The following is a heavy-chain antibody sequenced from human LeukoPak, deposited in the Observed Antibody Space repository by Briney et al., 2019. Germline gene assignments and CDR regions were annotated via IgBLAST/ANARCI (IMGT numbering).Heavy chain of an antibody. CDR1: GGYISSGSYY. CDR3: ARTGLRFDY. V-gene: IGHV4-61*02. Sequence: SETLSLTCTVSGGYISSGSYYWSWIRQPAGKGLEWIGRIYTSGSTNYNPSLKSRVTISVDTSKNQFSLKLSSVTAADTAVYYCARTGLRFDYWGQGTLVTVSS. CDR2: IYTSGST. J-gene: IGHJ4*02. D-gene: IGHD5-12*01.